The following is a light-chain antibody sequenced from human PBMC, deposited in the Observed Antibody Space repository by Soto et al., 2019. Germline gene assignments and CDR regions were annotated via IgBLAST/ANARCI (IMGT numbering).Light chain of an antibody. CDR2: EGS. Sequence: QSALTQPAAVSGSPGQSITISCTGTSSDVGSYNLVSWYQHHPGKAPKLMIYEGSKRPSGVSNRVSGSKSGNTASLTISGLQAEDEADYYCCSYAGSSTPYVFGTGTKVTVL. CDR1: SSDVGSYNL. CDR3: CSYAGSSTPYV. J-gene: IGLJ1*01. V-gene: IGLV2-23*01.